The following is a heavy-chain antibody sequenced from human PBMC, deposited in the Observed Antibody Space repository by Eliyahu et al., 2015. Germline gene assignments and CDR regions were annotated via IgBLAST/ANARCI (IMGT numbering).Heavy chain of an antibody. CDR1: GGSVSSVHSF. CDR2: IHFRGAT. CDR3: ARPTEVLAGYAKWFDT. D-gene: IGHD6-19*01. V-gene: IGHV4-39*01. Sequence: QLHLEESGPGLVKTSETLSLDCSVSGGSVSSVHSFWAWVRQTPGKGLEWIGTIHFRGATPYNPSLKSRVTISVDTSKNQFSLRLTSVTAADTAVYFCARPTEVLAGYAKWFDTWGQGSLVTVSS. J-gene: IGHJ5*02.